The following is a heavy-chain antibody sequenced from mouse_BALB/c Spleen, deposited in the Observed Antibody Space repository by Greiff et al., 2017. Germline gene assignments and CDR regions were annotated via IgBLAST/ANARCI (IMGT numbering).Heavy chain of an antibody. V-gene: IGHV3-2*02. J-gene: IGHJ2*01. Sequence: EVMLVESGPGLVKPSQSLSLTCTVTGYSITSDYAWNWIRQFPGNKLEWMGYISHSGSTSYNPSLKSRISITRDTSKNQFFLQLNSVTTEDTATYYCARSYGYNYFDYWGQGTTLTVSS. CDR3: ARSYGYNYFDY. CDR2: ISHSGST. D-gene: IGHD1-2*01. CDR1: GYSITSDYA.